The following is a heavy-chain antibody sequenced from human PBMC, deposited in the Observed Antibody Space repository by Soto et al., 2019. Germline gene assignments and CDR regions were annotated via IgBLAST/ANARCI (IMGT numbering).Heavy chain of an antibody. Sequence: SETLSLTCAVSGYSISSGYYWGWLRQPPGKGLEWLGSIYHSGSSFYNASLKSRLTISVDTFKNQFSVELSSVTAADTAVYYCARGTRYYDILTGPGWFDPWGQGTLVTVSS. CDR1: GYSISSGYY. CDR2: IYHSGSS. D-gene: IGHD3-9*01. V-gene: IGHV4-38-2*01. J-gene: IGHJ5*02. CDR3: ARGTRYYDILTGPGWFDP.